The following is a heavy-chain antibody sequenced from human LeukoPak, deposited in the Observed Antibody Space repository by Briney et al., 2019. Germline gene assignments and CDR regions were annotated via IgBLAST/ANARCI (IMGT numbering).Heavy chain of an antibody. D-gene: IGHD3-9*01. Sequence: VASVKVSCKASGYTFTSYGISWVRQAPGQGLEWMGWISAYNGNTNYAQKLQGRVTMTTDTSTSTAYMELRSLRSDDTAVYYCARAKPGLRYFDWLGFGDYWGQGTLVTVSS. V-gene: IGHV1-18*01. CDR2: ISAYNGNT. J-gene: IGHJ4*02. CDR1: GYTFTSYG. CDR3: ARAKPGLRYFDWLGFGDY.